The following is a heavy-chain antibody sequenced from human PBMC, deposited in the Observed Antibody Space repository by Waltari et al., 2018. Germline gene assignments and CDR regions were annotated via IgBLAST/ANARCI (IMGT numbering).Heavy chain of an antibody. CDR3: ETQRLRSGSYQWFDP. Sequence: EVQLVQSGAEVKKPGATVKISCKVSGYRFTAHYLHWVQQAPGKGLEWVGLIDPSDGITIYTENLQGSLTITADTSKETAYIELSSLRSEDTAVYYCETQRLRSGSYQWFDPWGQGTQVTVSS. V-gene: IGHV1-69-2*01. CDR2: IDPSDGIT. D-gene: IGHD1-26*01. J-gene: IGHJ5*02. CDR1: GYRFTAHY.